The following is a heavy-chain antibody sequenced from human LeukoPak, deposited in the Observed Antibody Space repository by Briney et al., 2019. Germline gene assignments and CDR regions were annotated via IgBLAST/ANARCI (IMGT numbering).Heavy chain of an antibody. V-gene: IGHV3-33*01. CDR1: GFAFSSFG. Sequence: PGGSLRLSCAASGFAFSSFGMHWVRQAPGKGLEWVAVIWSDGTNKYYADSVKGRFTISRDNSKNTLYLQMNSLRAEDTAVYYCARATVTRWFDPWGQGTLVTVSS. D-gene: IGHD4-17*01. CDR3: ARATVTRWFDP. J-gene: IGHJ5*02. CDR2: IWSDGTNK.